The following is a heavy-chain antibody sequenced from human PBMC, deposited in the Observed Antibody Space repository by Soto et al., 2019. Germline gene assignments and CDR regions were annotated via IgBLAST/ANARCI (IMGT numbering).Heavy chain of an antibody. V-gene: IGHV3-66*01. Sequence: EVQLVESGGGLVQPGGSLRLSCAASGFTVSSNYMSWLRQAPGKELEWVSVIYSGGSTYYADSVKARFTISRDNSKNTLYLQMNSLRTEDTAVYYCAKDYDSYGYFDYWGQGTLVTVSS. CDR3: AKDYDSYGYFDY. J-gene: IGHJ4*02. CDR1: GFTVSSNY. CDR2: IYSGGST. D-gene: IGHD5-18*01.